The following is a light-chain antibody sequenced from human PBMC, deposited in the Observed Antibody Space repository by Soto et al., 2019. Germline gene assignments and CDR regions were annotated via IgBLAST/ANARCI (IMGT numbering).Light chain of an antibody. CDR2: GAS. CDR3: QQYNYYPYT. Sequence: DIQMNQSPSTLSASVGDRVTITCRASQSISTWLAWYHQKPGKAPKLLISGASSLESGVPSRFSGSGSGTEFSLVISSLQPDDFATYYCQQYNYYPYTFGEGTKLEIK. V-gene: IGKV1-5*01. J-gene: IGKJ2*01. CDR1: QSISTW.